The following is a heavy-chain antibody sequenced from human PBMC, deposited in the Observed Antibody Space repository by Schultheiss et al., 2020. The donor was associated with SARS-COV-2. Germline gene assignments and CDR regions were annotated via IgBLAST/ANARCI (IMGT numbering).Heavy chain of an antibody. CDR1: GFTFSSYG. V-gene: IGHV3-33*01. Sequence: GGSLRLSFAASGFTFSSYGMHWVRQAPGKGLEWVAVIWYDGSNKYYADSVKGRFTISRDNSKNTLYLQMNSLRAEDTAVYYCARGYYDSSGYYPFDYWGQGTLVTVSS. CDR3: ARGYYDSSGYYPFDY. CDR2: IWYDGSNK. D-gene: IGHD3-22*01. J-gene: IGHJ4*02.